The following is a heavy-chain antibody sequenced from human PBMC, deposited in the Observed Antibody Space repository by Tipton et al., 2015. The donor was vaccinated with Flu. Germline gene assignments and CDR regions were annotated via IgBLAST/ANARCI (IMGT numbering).Heavy chain of an antibody. V-gene: IGHV4-61*05. Sequence: TLSLTCAVSGDSIRSSDYYWAWIRQPPGKGLEWIGNIFHSGNSNHNPSLKSRVTISVDTSKNQFSLKLSSVTAADKAVYYCVRRDYSNYVSDPKSWFDPWGQGTLVTVSS. CDR3: VRRDYSNYVSDPKSWFDP. CDR1: GDSIRSSDYY. CDR2: IFHSGNS. J-gene: IGHJ5*02. D-gene: IGHD4-11*01.